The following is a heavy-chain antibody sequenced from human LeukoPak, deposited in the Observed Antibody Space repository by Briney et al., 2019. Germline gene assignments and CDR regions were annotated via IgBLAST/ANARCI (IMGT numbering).Heavy chain of an antibody. CDR2: IVPILGIP. V-gene: IGHV1-69*04. Sequence: GPSVKVSCKPSGGTFSNSGSSWVRQAPGQGLEWMGRIVPILGIPNYAKKFQGRVTITADKSTNTAYMELSSLRSDDTAMYYCARDFTDDAFDIWGQGTMVTVS. CDR3: ARDFTDDAFDI. D-gene: IGHD3-16*01. CDR1: GGTFSNSG. J-gene: IGHJ3*02.